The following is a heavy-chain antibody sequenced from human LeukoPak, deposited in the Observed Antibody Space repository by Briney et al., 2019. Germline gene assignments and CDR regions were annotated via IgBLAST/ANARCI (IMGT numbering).Heavy chain of an antibody. CDR3: ARVNTYYDILTGYYKEYYFDY. J-gene: IGHJ4*02. Sequence: SETLSLTCPVSGGSISSSSYYWGWIRQPPGKGLEWIGSIYYSGSTYYNPSLKSRVTISVDTSKNQFSLKLSSVTAADTAVYYCARVNTYYDILTGYYKEYYFDYWGQGTLVTVSS. CDR1: GGSISSSSYY. V-gene: IGHV4-39*01. CDR2: IYYSGST. D-gene: IGHD3-9*01.